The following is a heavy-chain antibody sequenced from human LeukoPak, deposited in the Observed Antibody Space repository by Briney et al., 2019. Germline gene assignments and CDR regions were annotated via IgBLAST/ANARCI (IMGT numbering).Heavy chain of an antibody. CDR3: ARDAYYYGSGST. CDR2: ISSSSSYI. J-gene: IGHJ3*01. V-gene: IGHV3-21*01. CDR1: GFTFSNYS. D-gene: IGHD3-10*01. Sequence: GGSLRLSCAASGFTFSNYSMNWVRQAPGKGLEWVSSISSSSSYIYYADSVKGRFTISRDNAKNSLYLQMNSLRADDTAVYYCARDAYYYGSGSTWGQGTMVTVSS.